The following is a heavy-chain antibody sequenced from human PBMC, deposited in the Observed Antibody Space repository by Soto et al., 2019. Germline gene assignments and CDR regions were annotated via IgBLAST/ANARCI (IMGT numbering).Heavy chain of an antibody. CDR1: GYAFTTYG. CDR2: ISAHNGNT. Sequence: QVHLVQSGAEVKKPGASVKVSCKGSGYAFTTYGITWVRQAPGQGLEWMGWISAHNGNTNYAQKLQGRVIVTRDTSTNTAYMELRSLRSDDTAVYYCARGGYGDYWGQGALVTVSS. CDR3: ARGGYGDY. D-gene: IGHD1-1*01. J-gene: IGHJ4*02. V-gene: IGHV1-18*01.